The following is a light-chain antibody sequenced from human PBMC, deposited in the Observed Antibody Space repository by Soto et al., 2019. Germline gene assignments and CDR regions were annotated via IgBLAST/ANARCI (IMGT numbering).Light chain of an antibody. CDR1: SSDVGGYNY. CDR3: SSYTSSSTLGV. CDR2: EVS. Sequence: QSALTQPASVSGSPGQSITISCTVTSSDVGGYNYVSWYQQHPGKAPKLMIYEVSNRPSGVSNRFSGSKSGNTASLTISGLQAEDEADYYCSSYTSSSTLGVFGTGTKVTVL. J-gene: IGLJ1*01. V-gene: IGLV2-14*01.